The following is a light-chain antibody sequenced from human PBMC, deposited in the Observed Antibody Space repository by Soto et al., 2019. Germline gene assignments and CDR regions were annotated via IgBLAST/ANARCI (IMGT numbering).Light chain of an antibody. J-gene: IGLJ3*02. CDR3: AAWDDSLRAWV. CDR2: MTN. CDR1: SSNIGSNY. Sequence: QSVLTQPPSASGTPGQRVTLSCSGRSSNIGSNYVYWYQQLPGTAPKLLIYMTNQRPSGVPDRFSGSKSGSSASLAVSGLRSEDEAVYYCAAWDDSLRAWVFGGGTKRTVL. V-gene: IGLV1-47*01.